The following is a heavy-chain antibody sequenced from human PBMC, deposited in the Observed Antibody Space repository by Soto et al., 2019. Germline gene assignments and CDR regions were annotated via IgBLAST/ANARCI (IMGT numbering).Heavy chain of an antibody. CDR3: ARVDNSEYGLDV. Sequence: EVQLLESGGGLVQPGGSLRLSCAASGFTFGTYGMSWVRQAPGKGLEWVSVISGSGESTYYADSVKGRFTISRDNSKNTLYLQMNSLRAEDTAVYYCARVDNSEYGLDVWGQGTTVTVSS. CDR2: ISGSGEST. D-gene: IGHD4-4*01. V-gene: IGHV3-23*01. CDR1: GFTFGTYG. J-gene: IGHJ6*02.